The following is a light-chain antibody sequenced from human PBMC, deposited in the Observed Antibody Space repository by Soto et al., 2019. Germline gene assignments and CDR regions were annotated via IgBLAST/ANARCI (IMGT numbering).Light chain of an antibody. CDR3: QQYNNWPPMYT. V-gene: IGKV3-15*01. J-gene: IGKJ2*01. CDR2: GAS. Sequence: EIVMTQSPATLSVSPGERATLSCRASQSVSSNLAWYQQKPGQAPRLLIYGASTRANGIPARFSGRGSGIECTLTLSSLQSEDFAVYYCQQYNNWPPMYTFGQGTKLEIK. CDR1: QSVSSN.